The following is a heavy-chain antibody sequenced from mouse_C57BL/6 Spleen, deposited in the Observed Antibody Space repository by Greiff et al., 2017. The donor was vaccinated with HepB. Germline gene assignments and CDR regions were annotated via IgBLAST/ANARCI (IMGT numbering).Heavy chain of an antibody. V-gene: IGHV3-6*01. CDR3: ARVGGSSGYPLAY. Sequence: ESGPGLVKPSQSLSLPCSVPGYSITSGYYWNWIRQFPGNKLEWMGYISYDGSNNYNPSLKNRISITRDTSKNQFFLKLNSVTTEDTATYYCARVGGSSGYPLAYWGQGTLVTVSA. CDR1: GYSITSGYY. D-gene: IGHD3-2*02. CDR2: ISYDGSN. J-gene: IGHJ3*01.